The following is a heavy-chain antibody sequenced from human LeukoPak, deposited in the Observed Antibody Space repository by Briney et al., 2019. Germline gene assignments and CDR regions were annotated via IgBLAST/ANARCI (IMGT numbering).Heavy chain of an antibody. D-gene: IGHD3-16*01. CDR3: ARDSRGRGFLFDY. V-gene: IGHV3-48*03. Sequence: GGSLRLSCAASGFTFSSYEMNWVRQAPGKGVEGVSYISSSGSNIYYADSVKGRFTISRDNAKNSLYLQMNSLRAEDTAVYYCARDSRGRGFLFDYWGQGTLVTVSS. CDR2: ISSSGSNI. J-gene: IGHJ4*02. CDR1: GFTFSSYE.